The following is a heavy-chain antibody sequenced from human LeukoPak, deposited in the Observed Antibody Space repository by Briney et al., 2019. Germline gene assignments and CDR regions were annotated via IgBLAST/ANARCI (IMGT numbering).Heavy chain of an antibody. D-gene: IGHD3-22*01. CDR3: ARGTYYYDSSGYN. Sequence: GASVKVSCKASGYTCTNYDINWVRQAPGQGLEWMGGIIPIFGTANYAQKFQGRVTITADESTSTAYMELSSLRSEDTAVYYCARGTYYYDSSGYNWGQGTLVTVSS. V-gene: IGHV1-69*13. CDR1: GYTCTNYD. CDR2: IIPIFGTA. J-gene: IGHJ4*02.